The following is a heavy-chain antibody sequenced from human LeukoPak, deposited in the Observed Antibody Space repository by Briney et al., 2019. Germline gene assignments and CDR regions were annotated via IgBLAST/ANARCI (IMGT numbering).Heavy chain of an antibody. D-gene: IGHD1-26*01. CDR3: ARRTSLEGATHFDY. J-gene: IGHJ4*02. CDR2: IYYSGST. CDR1: GGSISCGDYL. V-gene: IGHV4-31*03. Sequence: PSETLSLTCTVSGGSISCGDYLCRSIRQHPGKGLVRNGEIYYSGSTYYDPYLKRRVTISVDTSKNKFSLELSSVTAADTAVYYRARRTSLEGATHFDYWGQATQPTVSS.